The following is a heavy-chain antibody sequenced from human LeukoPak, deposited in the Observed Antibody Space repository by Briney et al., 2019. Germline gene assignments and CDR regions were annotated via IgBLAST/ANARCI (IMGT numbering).Heavy chain of an antibody. CDR1: GYTFSDYY. CDR3: VRKSATRRTSEFDY. V-gene: IGHV1-2*02. D-gene: IGHD2-15*01. Sequence: ASVKVSCKASGYTFSDYYIHWVQQAPGQGLEWLGWINPNSGGTKYAQKFQGRVTMTRDTSITTAYMDLSSLGSDDTAVFYCVRKSATRRTSEFDYWGQGTPVTVSS. CDR2: INPNSGGT. J-gene: IGHJ4*02.